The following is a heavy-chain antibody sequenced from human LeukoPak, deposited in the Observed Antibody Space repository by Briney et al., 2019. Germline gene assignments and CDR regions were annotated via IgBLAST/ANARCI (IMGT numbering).Heavy chain of an antibody. V-gene: IGHV4-34*01. J-gene: IGHJ4*02. CDR3: ARGTRNENLRSWRDLYYFDT. CDR1: TGSFSDFY. Sequence: PSETLSLTCAVYTGSFSDFYWTWIRQPPGKGLEWIGEITHRGVTTYNPSLKSRVTMSVDTSMNHFSMQLTSVTAADTAVYYYARGTRNENLRSWRDLYYFDTWGQGTLVTVSS. CDR2: ITHRGVT. D-gene: IGHD1-1*01.